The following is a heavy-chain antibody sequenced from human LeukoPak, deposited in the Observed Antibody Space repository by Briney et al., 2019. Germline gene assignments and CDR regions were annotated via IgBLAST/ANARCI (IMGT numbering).Heavy chain of an antibody. CDR1: EFIFNTYS. Sequence: GGSLRLSCVASEFIFNTYSMNWVRQAPGKGLEWVSSISSSRGSYIYYGDSVRGRFTVSRDNAKNLLYLQMNSLRVEDTAVYYCARGTDGYNIDYWGQGTVVTVSS. D-gene: IGHD5-24*01. CDR3: ARGTDGYNIDY. CDR2: ISSSRGSYI. J-gene: IGHJ4*02. V-gene: IGHV3-21*06.